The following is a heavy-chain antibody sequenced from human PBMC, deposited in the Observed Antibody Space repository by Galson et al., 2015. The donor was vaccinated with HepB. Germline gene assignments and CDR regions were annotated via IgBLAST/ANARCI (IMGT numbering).Heavy chain of an antibody. CDR2: IYPSDSDT. V-gene: IGHV5-51*01. J-gene: IGHJ5*02. CDR3: ARRTIVAAAEFDP. CDR1: GYSFSNYW. Sequence: QSGAEVKKPGESLKISCKGSGYSFSNYWIGWVRQMPGKGLEWMGIIYPSDSDTKYSPSFQGQVTISADKSISTAYLQWSSLKASDTAMYYCARRTIVAAAEFDPWGQGTLVTVSS. D-gene: IGHD6-13*01.